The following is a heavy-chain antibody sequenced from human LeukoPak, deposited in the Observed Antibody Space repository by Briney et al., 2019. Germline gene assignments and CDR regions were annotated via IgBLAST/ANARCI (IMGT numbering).Heavy chain of an antibody. V-gene: IGHV4-4*02. J-gene: IGHJ4*02. CDR3: AGLVGRYSSGLYYYYFDY. CDR1: GDSINSLDL. D-gene: IGHD3-22*01. Sequence: SETLSLTCTVSGDSINSLDLWSWVRQPPGKGLEWIGEMYLSGTTHSNPSVKSRVTLSIDKSKNQFFLNLSSVTAADTAVYYCAGLVGRYSSGLYYYYFDYWGQGTLVTVSS. CDR2: MYLSGTT.